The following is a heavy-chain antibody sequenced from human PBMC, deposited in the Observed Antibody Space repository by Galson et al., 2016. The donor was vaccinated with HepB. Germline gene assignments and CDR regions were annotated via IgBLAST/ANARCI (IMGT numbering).Heavy chain of an antibody. D-gene: IGHD1-26*01. V-gene: IGHV4-39*02. CDR3: ATVPGWESGIYDH. J-gene: IGHJ4*02. Sequence: SETLSLTCRVSGDSIGSSSYHWAWIRQPPGKGLEWLGSIYYVGRAYYRSSLNSRLTISLHPAKNHISLNLTSVTAADTAVYYCATVPGWESGIYDHWGQGTLVSVSS. CDR2: IYYVGRA. CDR1: GDSIGSSSYH.